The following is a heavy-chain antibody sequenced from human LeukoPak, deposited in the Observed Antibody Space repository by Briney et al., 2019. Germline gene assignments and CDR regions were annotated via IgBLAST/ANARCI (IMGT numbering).Heavy chain of an antibody. CDR1: GFSFTTYW. J-gene: IGHJ4*02. Sequence: HPGGSLRLSCAASGFSFTTYWMGWVRQAPGKGLEWVANINQDGTEKYYVDSVKGRFTISRDNAKNSLYLQMNSLRVEDTAVYYCAKLAKYFYGSETYYFFEHWGQGTPVTASS. V-gene: IGHV3-7*01. CDR3: AKLAKYFYGSETYYFFEH. CDR2: INQDGTEK. D-gene: IGHD3-10*01.